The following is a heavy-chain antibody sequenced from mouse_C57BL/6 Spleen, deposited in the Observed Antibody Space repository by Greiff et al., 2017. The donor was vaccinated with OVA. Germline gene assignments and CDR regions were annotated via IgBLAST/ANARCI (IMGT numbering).Heavy chain of an antibody. CDR1: GYSFTGYY. J-gene: IGHJ2*01. D-gene: IGHD2-1*01. Sequence: EVKLVESGPELVKPGASVKISCKASGYSFTGYYMNWVKQSPEKSLEWIGEINPSTGGTTYNQKFKAKATLTVDKSSSTAYMQLKSLTSEDSAVYYCARWGNYDYFDYWGQGTTLTVSS. V-gene: IGHV1-42*01. CDR2: INPSTGGT. CDR3: ARWGNYDYFDY.